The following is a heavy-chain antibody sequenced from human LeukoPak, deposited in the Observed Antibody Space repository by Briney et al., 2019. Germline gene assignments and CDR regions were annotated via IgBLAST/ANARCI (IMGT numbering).Heavy chain of an antibody. Sequence: GGSLRLSCAASGFTFSSYAMSWVRQAPGKGLEWVSAISGSGGSTYYADSVKGRFAISRDNSKNTLYLQMNSLRAEDTALYYCAREGYSSSSSDYWGQGTLVTVSS. CDR1: GFTFSSYA. V-gene: IGHV3-23*01. CDR2: ISGSGGST. CDR3: AREGYSSSSSDY. J-gene: IGHJ4*02. D-gene: IGHD6-6*01.